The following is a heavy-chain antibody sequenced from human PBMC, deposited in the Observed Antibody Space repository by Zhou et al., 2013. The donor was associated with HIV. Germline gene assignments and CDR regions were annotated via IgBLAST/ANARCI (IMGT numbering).Heavy chain of an antibody. CDR1: GGTVANYG. D-gene: IGHD6-13*01. CDR2: IIPLFGTT. V-gene: IGHV1-69*05. CDR3: AREMAAAGRGWFDP. J-gene: IGHJ5*02. Sequence: QGRLVQSGTEVKKPGSSVKVSCKASGGTVANYGLSWVRQAPGQGLEWMGGIIPLFGTTNYAQNFQGRVTIITDESKTTVSMELTGLRPNDTAVYYCAREMAAAGRGWFDPWGQGTLVTVSS.